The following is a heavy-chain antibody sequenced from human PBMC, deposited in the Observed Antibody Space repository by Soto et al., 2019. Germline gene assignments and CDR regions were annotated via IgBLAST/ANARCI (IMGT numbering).Heavy chain of an antibody. D-gene: IGHD3-3*01. CDR2: INHSGNT. J-gene: IGHJ6*02. CDR3: ARDFQSDFWSGPWNYYYGMDV. CDR1: GASLSDNY. V-gene: IGHV4-34*01. Sequence: SETLSLTCAVYGASLSDNYCNWLRQPPGKGLEWIGEINHSGNTNYNPSLRSRVTISIDTSKNQLSLNLRSVSAADTAVYYCARDFQSDFWSGPWNYYYGMDVWGQGTTVTVSS.